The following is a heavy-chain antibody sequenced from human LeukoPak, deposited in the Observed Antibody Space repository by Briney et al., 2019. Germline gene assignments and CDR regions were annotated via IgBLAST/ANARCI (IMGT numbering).Heavy chain of an antibody. J-gene: IGHJ4*02. CDR3: ARDGSSLLGGRGFDY. CDR1: GFTFSSYE. V-gene: IGHV3-48*03. CDR2: ISSSGSTI. D-gene: IGHD2-15*01. Sequence: QPGGSLRLSCAASGFTFSSYEMNWVRQAPGKGLEWVSYISSSGSTIYYADSVKGRFTISRDNAKNSLYLQMSSLRAEDTAVYYCARDGSSLLGGRGFDYWGQGTLVTVSS.